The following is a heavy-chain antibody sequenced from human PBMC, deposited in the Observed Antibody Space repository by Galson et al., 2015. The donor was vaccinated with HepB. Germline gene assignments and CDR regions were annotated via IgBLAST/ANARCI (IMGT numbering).Heavy chain of an antibody. CDR3: AKAGAEYDDLWETYRYTGFDH. CDR1: GFTFSSFS. CDR2: ISSSSNYI. Sequence: SLRLSCAASGFTFSSFSMNWVRQAPGKGLEWVSSISSSSNYIYYADSVRGRFTISRDNAKNSLSLQLNSLRAEDTAVYYCAKAGAEYDDLWETYRYTGFDHWGQGTLIIVSS. D-gene: IGHD3-16*02. J-gene: IGHJ4*02. V-gene: IGHV3-21*01.